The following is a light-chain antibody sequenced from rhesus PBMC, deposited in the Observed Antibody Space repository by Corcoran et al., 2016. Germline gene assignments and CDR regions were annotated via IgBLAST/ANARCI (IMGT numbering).Light chain of an antibody. CDR1: QSFRSW. V-gene: IGKV1-22*01. J-gene: IGKJ2*01. CDR3: RQYSSSPYS. Sequence: DIQMTQSPSSLSASVGDIVTSTCRVSQSFRSWLAWFQQKPGKAPKLRMHKAFTLQSGVPSRLRGSGSGTEFTRTISSIPSKDFATYHCRQYSSSPYSFGQGTKVEIK. CDR2: KAF.